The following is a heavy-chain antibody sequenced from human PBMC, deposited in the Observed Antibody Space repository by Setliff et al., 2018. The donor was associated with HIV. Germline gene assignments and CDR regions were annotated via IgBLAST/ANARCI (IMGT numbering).Heavy chain of an antibody. CDR1: GYTFTNYY. J-gene: IGHJ4*02. V-gene: IGHV1-46*01. CDR3: ARGSSALIMREFYDFWSATRDAWDY. CDR2: INPSGGST. Sequence: ASVKVSCKASGYTFTNYYMHWVRQAPGQGLEWMGIINPSGGSTSYQQIFQGRVTMNRDTSTSTVYMELSSLRSEDTAVYYCARGSSALIMREFYDFWSATRDAWDYWGQGTLVTVSS. D-gene: IGHD3-3*01.